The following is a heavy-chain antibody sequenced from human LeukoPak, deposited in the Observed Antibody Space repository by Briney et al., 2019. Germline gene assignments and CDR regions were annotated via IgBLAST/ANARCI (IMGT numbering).Heavy chain of an antibody. CDR1: GYTFIGYG. CDR2: ISAYNGNT. Sequence: ATVKVSCKASGYTFIGYGINWVRQAPGQGLEWVGWISAYNGNTNYAQKLQGRVTMTTDTSTSTAYMELTSLRSDDTAVYYCARDTRSDYYDILTGPNWFDPWGQGALVTVSS. CDR3: ARDTRSDYYDILTGPNWFDP. D-gene: IGHD3-9*01. V-gene: IGHV1-18*01. J-gene: IGHJ5*02.